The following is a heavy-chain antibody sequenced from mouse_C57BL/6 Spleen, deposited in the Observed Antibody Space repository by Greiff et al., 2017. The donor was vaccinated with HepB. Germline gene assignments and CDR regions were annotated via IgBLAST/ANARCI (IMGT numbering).Heavy chain of an antibody. CDR3: ARGIYYGLDY. CDR1: GYAFSSSW. V-gene: IGHV1-82*01. Sequence: VQRVESGPELVKPGASVKISCKASGYAFSSSWMNWVKQRPGKGLEWIGRIYPGDGDTNYNGKFKGKATLTADKSSSTAYMQLSSLTSEDSAVYFCARGIYYGLDYWGQGTTLTVSS. D-gene: IGHD2-1*01. CDR2: IYPGDGDT. J-gene: IGHJ2*01.